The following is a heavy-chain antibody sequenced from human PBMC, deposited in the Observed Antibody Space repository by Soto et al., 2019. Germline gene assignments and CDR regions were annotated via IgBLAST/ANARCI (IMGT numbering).Heavy chain of an antibody. CDR1: GDSMSSYY. Sequence: PSETLSLTCSVSGDSMSSYYWTWIRQPPGKGLEWIGYIYDGGTTNYNPSLKSRVAISVDTSMNQFSLELTSVTAADTAMYYYARSHDYGAEGFDYWGQGALVTVSS. D-gene: IGHD3-10*01. V-gene: IGHV4-59*01. CDR2: IYDGGTT. CDR3: ARSHDYGAEGFDY. J-gene: IGHJ4*02.